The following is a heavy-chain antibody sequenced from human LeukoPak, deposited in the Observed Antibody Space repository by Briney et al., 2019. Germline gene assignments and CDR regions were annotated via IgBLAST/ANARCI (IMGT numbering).Heavy chain of an antibody. Sequence: PGGSLRLSCAASGFTFSYYYMSWIRQAPGKGLGWISYISGSGGTTYYADSVEGRFAVSRDNAKNSLYLQIDSLRAEDTAVYYCARGLSWFDPWGQGTLVTVSS. CDR3: ARGLSWFDP. V-gene: IGHV3-11*01. CDR2: ISGSGGTT. J-gene: IGHJ5*02. D-gene: IGHD4/OR15-4a*01. CDR1: GFTFSYYY.